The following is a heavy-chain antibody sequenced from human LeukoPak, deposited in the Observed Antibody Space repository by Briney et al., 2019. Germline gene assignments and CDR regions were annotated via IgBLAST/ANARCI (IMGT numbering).Heavy chain of an antibody. D-gene: IGHD3-9*01. CDR2: ISAYNGNT. CDR1: GYTFTSYG. Sequence: ASVKVSCKASGYTFTSYGISWVRQAPGQGPEWMGWISAYNGNTNYAQKLQGRVTMTTDTSTSTAYMELRSLRSDDTAVYYCARDLYDILTGLINWFDPWGQGTLVTVSS. V-gene: IGHV1-18*01. CDR3: ARDLYDILTGLINWFDP. J-gene: IGHJ5*02.